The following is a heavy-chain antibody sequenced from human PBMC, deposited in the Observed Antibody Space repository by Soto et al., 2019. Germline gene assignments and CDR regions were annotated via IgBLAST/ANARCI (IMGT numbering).Heavy chain of an antibody. D-gene: IGHD3-10*01. V-gene: IGHV4-4*07. CDR1: GDSISSYF. Sequence: QVQLQESGPGLVSPSETLSLTCTVSGDSISSYFWSWIRQSAGKGLEWIGRIHTTGSTDNNPSLRRRVTMSVDTSKNPFSLNLASVTAADTAVYYCAKERRSGSSDTWGQGTVVTVSS. CDR2: IHTTGST. J-gene: IGHJ5*02. CDR3: AKERRSGSSDT.